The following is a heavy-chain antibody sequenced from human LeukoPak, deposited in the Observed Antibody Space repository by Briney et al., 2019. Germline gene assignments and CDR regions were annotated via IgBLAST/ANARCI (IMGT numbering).Heavy chain of an antibody. V-gene: IGHV3-74*01. CDR2: INSDGGST. Sequence: PGGSLRLSCAASGFTFSSYWMHWVRHAPGKGLEWVSRINSDGGSTTYADSVKGRFTISRDNDKNTMYLQMSSLRADDSAVYYCGRGGLTGQMAAFDYWGQGALVTVST. CDR1: GFTFSSYW. D-gene: IGHD3-9*01. CDR3: GRGGLTGQMAAFDY. J-gene: IGHJ4*02.